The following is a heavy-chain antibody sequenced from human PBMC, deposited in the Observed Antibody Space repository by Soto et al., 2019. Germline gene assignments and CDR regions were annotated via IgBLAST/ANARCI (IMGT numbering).Heavy chain of an antibody. CDR1: GFPFSNYP. D-gene: IGHD6-13*01. CDR3: ARDAWGSSSTEAFDI. Sequence: GGSLRLSCAASGFPFSNYPMNWVRQAPGKGLEWVSYISATSTTIYYADSVKGRFTISRDNAKNSLYLQMNSLRAEDTAVYHCARDAWGSSSTEAFDIWGQGTMVTVSS. V-gene: IGHV3-48*01. J-gene: IGHJ3*02. CDR2: ISATSTTI.